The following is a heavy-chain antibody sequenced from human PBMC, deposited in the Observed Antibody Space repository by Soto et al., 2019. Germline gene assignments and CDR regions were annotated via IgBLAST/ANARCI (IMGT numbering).Heavy chain of an antibody. D-gene: IGHD3-16*02. CDR1: GDSLSTYY. V-gene: IGHV4-4*07. CDR2: IHDTGRT. J-gene: IGHJ4*02. Sequence: SEILSLTCTVSGDSLSTYYWSWIRQPAGERLEWIGRIHDTGRTNYNPSLKSRVTMSVDTSKNQFSLRVNSVTAADTAVYYCARESVSGTYRFDSRGQGTLVTVSS. CDR3: ARESVSGTYRFDS.